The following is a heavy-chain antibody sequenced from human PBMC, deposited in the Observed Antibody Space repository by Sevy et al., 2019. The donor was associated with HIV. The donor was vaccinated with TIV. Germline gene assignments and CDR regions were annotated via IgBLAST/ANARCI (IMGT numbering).Heavy chain of an antibody. CDR3: ARDAGNGDYGFYAFDI. Sequence: GGSPRLSCAASGFTFSSYAMHWVRQAPGKGLEWVAVISYDGSNKYYADSVKGRFTISRDNSKNTLYLQMNSLRAEDTAVYYCARDAGNGDYGFYAFDIWGQGTMVTVSS. CDR2: ISYDGSNK. J-gene: IGHJ3*02. CDR1: GFTFSSYA. D-gene: IGHD4-17*01. V-gene: IGHV3-30-3*01.